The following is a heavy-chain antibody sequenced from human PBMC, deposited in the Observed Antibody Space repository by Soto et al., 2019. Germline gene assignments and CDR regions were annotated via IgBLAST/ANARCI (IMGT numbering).Heavy chain of an antibody. CDR2: VAYGGST. CDR1: GGSIISSNYY. CDR3: ARHVWGAVTMNWFDP. V-gene: IGHV4-39*01. J-gene: IGHJ5*02. D-gene: IGHD4-17*01. Sequence: QVQLQESGPGLVKASETLSLTCTVYGGSIISSNYYWGWIRQPPGKGLEWIGSVAYGGSTFDNPSLKSRVTLFADTSRNQFSLQLTSVTAADTAIYFCARHVWGAVTMNWFDPWGQGTLVTVSS.